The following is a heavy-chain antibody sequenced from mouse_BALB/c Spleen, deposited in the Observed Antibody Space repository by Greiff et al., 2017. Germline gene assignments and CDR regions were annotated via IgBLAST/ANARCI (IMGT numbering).Heavy chain of an antibody. CDR2: ISTYYGDA. CDR1: GYTFTDYA. J-gene: IGHJ2*01. CDR3: AREGKLGFDY. D-gene: IGHD4-1*01. V-gene: IGHV1S137*01. Sequence: VMLVESGAELVRPGVSVKISCKGSGYTFTDYAMHWVKQSHAKSLEWIGVISTYYGDASYNQKFKGKATMTVDKSSSTAYMELARLTSEDSAIYYCAREGKLGFDYWGQGTTLTVSS.